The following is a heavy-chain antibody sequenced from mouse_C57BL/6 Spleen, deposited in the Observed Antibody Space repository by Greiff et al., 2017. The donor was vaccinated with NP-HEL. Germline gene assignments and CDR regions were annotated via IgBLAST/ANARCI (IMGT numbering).Heavy chain of an antibody. J-gene: IGHJ4*01. CDR1: GFTFSDYG. Sequence: EVKLVESGGGLVKPGGSLKLSCAASGFTFSDYGMHWVRQAPEKGLEWVAYISSGSSTIYYADTVKGRFTISRDNAKNTLFLQMTSLRSEDTAMYYCASNHFYYAMDYWGQGTSVTVSS. CDR2: ISSGSSTI. V-gene: IGHV5-17*01. D-gene: IGHD6-1*01. CDR3: ASNHFYYAMDY.